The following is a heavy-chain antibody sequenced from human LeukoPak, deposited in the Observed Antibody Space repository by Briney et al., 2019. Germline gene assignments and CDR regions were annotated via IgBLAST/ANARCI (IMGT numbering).Heavy chain of an antibody. CDR2: IYYSGST. V-gene: IGHV4-59*08. Sequence: NPSETLSLTCTVSGGSISSYYWSWIRQPPGKRLEWIGHIYYSGSTNYNPSLKSRVTISVDTSKNQFSLKLSSVTAADTAVYYCARHGTLGSITYPLDYWGQGTLVTVSS. CDR3: ARHGTLGSITYPLDY. D-gene: IGHD3-16*01. J-gene: IGHJ4*02. CDR1: GGSISSYY.